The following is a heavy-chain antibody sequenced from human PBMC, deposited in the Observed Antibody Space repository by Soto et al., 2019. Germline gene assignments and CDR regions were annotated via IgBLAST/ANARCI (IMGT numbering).Heavy chain of an antibody. CDR3: ARQFAYYDSSGYYESYYYGMDV. CDR1: GYSFTSYW. J-gene: IGHJ6*02. D-gene: IGHD3-22*01. CDR2: IDPSDSYT. Sequence: GESLKISCKGSGYSFTSYWISWVRQMPGKGLGWMGRIDPSDSYTNYSPSFQGHVTISADKSISTAYLQWSSLKASDTAMYYCARQFAYYDSSGYYESYYYGMDVWGQGTTVTVSS. V-gene: IGHV5-10-1*01.